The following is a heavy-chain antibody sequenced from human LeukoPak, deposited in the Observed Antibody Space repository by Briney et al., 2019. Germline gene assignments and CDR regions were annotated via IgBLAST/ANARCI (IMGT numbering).Heavy chain of an antibody. CDR3: ARGTGYSSGWYGVSAFDI. V-gene: IGHV4-39*07. Sequence: PSETLSLTCTVSGGSISSSSYYWGWIRQPPGKGLEWIGNIYYSGSTYYNPSLKSRVTMSVDTSKNQFSLKLSSVTAADTAVYYCARGTGYSSGWYGVSAFDIWGQGTMVTVSS. D-gene: IGHD6-19*01. J-gene: IGHJ3*02. CDR1: GGSISSSSYY. CDR2: IYYSGST.